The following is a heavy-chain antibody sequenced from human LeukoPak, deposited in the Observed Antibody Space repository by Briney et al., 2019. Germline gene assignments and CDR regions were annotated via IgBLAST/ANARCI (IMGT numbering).Heavy chain of an antibody. CDR3: AKDRTAYYYYYGMDV. V-gene: IGHV3-30*18. CDR1: GFTFSSYG. CDR2: ISYDGSNK. Sequence: GGSLRLSCAASGFTFSSYGMHWVRQAPGKGLEWVAVISYDGSNKYYADSVKGRFTISRDNSKNTLYLQMNSPRAEDTAVYYCAKDRTAYYYYYGMDVWGQGTTVTVSS. J-gene: IGHJ6*02.